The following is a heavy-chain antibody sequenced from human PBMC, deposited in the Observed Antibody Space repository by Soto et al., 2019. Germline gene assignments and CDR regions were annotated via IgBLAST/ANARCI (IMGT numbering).Heavy chain of an antibody. CDR1: GGSFSGFY. J-gene: IGHJ4*02. CDR3: ARAPDYYDSSGYYVFDY. V-gene: IGHV4-34*01. Sequence: SETLSLTCAVYGGSFSGFYWSWIRQPPGKGLEWIGEINLSGSTNHNPSLKSRVSMSVDTSKKQFSLKLTSVTAADTAVYHCARAPDYYDSSGYYVFDYWGQGTLVTVSS. D-gene: IGHD3-22*01. CDR2: INLSGST.